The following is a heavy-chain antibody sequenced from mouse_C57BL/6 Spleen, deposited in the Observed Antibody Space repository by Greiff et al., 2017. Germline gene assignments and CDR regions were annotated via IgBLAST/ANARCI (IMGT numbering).Heavy chain of an antibody. D-gene: IGHD3-3*01. Sequence: VQLQQSGPELVKPGASVKISCKASGYAFSSSWMNWVKQRPGKGLEWIGRIYPGDGDTNYNGKFKGKATLTADKSSSTAYMQLSSLTSEDSAVYFCARNGLGAMDYWGQGTSVTVSS. CDR1: GYAFSSSW. V-gene: IGHV1-82*01. J-gene: IGHJ4*01. CDR2: IYPGDGDT. CDR3: ARNGLGAMDY.